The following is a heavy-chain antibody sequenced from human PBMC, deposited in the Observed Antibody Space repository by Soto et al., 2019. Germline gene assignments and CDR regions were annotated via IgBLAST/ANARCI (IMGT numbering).Heavy chain of an antibody. CDR3: ARYLYSGSYCDS. CDR2: ISHSGST. D-gene: IGHD1-26*01. Sequence: QVQLKESGPGLVKPSQTLYLTCTVSDASISSGGYYWSWIRHHPGKGLEWIGYISHSGSTYHNPSLKSRVTISVDTSKKQFSLKLTSVTAADTAVYYCARYLYSGSYCDSWGQGTLVTVSS. CDR1: DASISSGGYY. V-gene: IGHV4-31*03. J-gene: IGHJ4*02.